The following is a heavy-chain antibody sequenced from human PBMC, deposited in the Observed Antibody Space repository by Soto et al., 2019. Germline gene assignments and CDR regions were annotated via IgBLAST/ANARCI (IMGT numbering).Heavy chain of an antibody. CDR1: GFTFSSYW. V-gene: IGHV3-21*01. J-gene: IGHJ3*02. D-gene: IGHD5-12*01. CDR2: INGGSSSI. Sequence: PGGSLRLSCAASGFTFSSYWMHWVRQAPGKGLEWVSPINGGSSSICYADSVKGRFTISRDNAKNSLYLQMNSLRAEDTAVYYCARDADGFLDAFDIWGQGTMVTVSS. CDR3: ARDADGFLDAFDI.